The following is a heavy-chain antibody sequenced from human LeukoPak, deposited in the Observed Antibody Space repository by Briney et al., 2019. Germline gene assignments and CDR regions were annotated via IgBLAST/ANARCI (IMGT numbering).Heavy chain of an antibody. D-gene: IGHD3-22*01. CDR3: VRSAFHAGSGNYYDS. Sequence: GGSLRLSCAASGFTFSNYWIHWVRQAPGKGLVWGSRIDNAGSSTTYADSVKGRFTISRDNAENPLYLQMNSLRVEDTAVYYCVRSAFHAGSGNYYDSWGQGTLVTVSS. J-gene: IGHJ5*01. CDR1: GFTFSNYW. CDR2: IDNAGSST. V-gene: IGHV3-74*03.